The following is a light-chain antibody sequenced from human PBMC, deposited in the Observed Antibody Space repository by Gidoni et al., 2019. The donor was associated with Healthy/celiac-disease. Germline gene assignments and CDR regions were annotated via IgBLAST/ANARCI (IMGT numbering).Light chain of an antibody. J-gene: IGKJ1*01. Sequence: DIVMTQSPDSLAVSLGERATINCKSSQSVLYSSNNKNYLAWYQQKPGQPPKLLIYWASTRESGVPDRFSGSGSVTDFTLSISSLQAGDVAVYYCQQYYSTPVTFGQGTKVEIK. CDR1: QSVLYSSNNKNY. V-gene: IGKV4-1*01. CDR2: WAS. CDR3: QQYYSTPVT.